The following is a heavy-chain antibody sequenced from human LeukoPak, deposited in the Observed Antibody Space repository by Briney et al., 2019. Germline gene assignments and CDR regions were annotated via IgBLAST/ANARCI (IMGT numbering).Heavy chain of an antibody. D-gene: IGHD6-6*01. Sequence: SETLSLTCTVSSGSISSSNYYWGWIRQPPGKGLEWLGNIFHSGSTYYNPSLKSRVTISLDTSKNQFSLKLSSVTAADTAVYYCALAARSFIDIWGQGTMVTVSS. J-gene: IGHJ3*02. CDR1: SGSISSSNYY. CDR2: IFHSGST. V-gene: IGHV4-39*07. CDR3: ALAARSFIDI.